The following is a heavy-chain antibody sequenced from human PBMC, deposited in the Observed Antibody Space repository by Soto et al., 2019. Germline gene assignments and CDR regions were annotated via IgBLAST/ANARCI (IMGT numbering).Heavy chain of an antibody. V-gene: IGHV1-69*12. CDR2: IIPIFGTA. CDR1: GGTFSSYT. J-gene: IGHJ2*01. CDR3: ARGTHSWLQLWYFDL. Sequence: QVQLVQSGAEVKKPASSVTVSCKASGGTFSSYTISWVRQAPGQGREWMGGIIPIFGTANYAQKIQCRVTITADESTSTAYMELCSLRSEDTAVYYCARGTHSWLQLWYFDLWGRGTLVTVSS. D-gene: IGHD5-12*01.